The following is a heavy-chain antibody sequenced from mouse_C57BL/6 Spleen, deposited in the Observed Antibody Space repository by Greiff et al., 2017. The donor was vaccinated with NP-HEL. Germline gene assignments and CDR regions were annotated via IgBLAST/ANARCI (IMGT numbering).Heavy chain of an antibody. Sequence: EVMLVESGGDLVKPGGSLKLSCAASGFTFSSYGMSWVRQTPDKRLEWVATISSGGSYTYYPDSVKGRFTISRDNAKNTLYLQMSSLKSEDTAMYYCHREYDYAMDYWGQGTSVTVSS. D-gene: IGHD5-1*01. J-gene: IGHJ4*01. CDR3: HREYDYAMDY. V-gene: IGHV5-6*02. CDR1: GFTFSSYG. CDR2: ISSGGSYT.